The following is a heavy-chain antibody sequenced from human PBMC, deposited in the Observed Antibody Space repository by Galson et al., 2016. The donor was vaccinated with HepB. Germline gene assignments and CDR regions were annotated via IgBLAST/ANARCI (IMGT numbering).Heavy chain of an antibody. CDR2: IWYDGSNK. J-gene: IGHJ4*02. Sequence: SLRLSCAASGFTFNSFGMHWVRQAPGKGLEWVAVIWYDGSNKYYGDSVKGRFTISRDNSKNTLFLQMKRLRDEDTALYYCAKYRSATYYTDYFEYWGQGTLVTVSS. D-gene: IGHD1-26*01. CDR1: GFTFNSFG. V-gene: IGHV3-33*06. CDR3: AKYRSATYYTDYFEY.